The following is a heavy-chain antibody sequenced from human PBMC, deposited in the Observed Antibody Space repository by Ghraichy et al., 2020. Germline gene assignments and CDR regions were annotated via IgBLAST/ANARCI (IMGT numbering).Heavy chain of an antibody. D-gene: IGHD2-21*01. CDR3: AGCGRQEDAFDI. V-gene: IGHV4-34*01. Sequence: SETLSLTCAVYGGSISDIYWSWIRQPPGKGLEWIGEINHTGSTNYNPSLKSRVTISVDTSKNQFSLKLSSVTAADTAVYYCAGCGRQEDAFDIWGQGKMVTVSS. CDR1: GGSISDIY. J-gene: IGHJ3*02. CDR2: INHTGST.